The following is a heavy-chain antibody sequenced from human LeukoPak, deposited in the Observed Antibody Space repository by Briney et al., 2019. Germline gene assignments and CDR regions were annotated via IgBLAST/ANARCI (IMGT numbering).Heavy chain of an antibody. D-gene: IGHD4-17*01. J-gene: IGHJ5*02. Sequence: HPGGSLRLSCAASGFTFSNYVMNWVRQAPGKGLEWVSAISGSGDYSNSADSVKGRFTTSRDNSENTLYLQMNSLRAEDTAVYYCAKDFSAGGNYGYGRLDPWGQGTLVTVSS. CDR2: ISGSGDYS. CDR3: AKDFSAGGNYGYGRLDP. V-gene: IGHV3-23*01. CDR1: GFTFSNYV.